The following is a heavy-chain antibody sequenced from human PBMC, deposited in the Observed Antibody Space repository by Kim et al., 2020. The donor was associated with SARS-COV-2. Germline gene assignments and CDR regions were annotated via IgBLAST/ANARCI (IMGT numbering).Heavy chain of an antibody. V-gene: IGHV3-30*04. CDR2: ISYDGSNK. CDR3: ARDNGPDCSSTSCYFSPYWWVPVLGAFDI. CDR1: GFTFSSYA. Sequence: GGSLRLSCAASGFTFSSYAMHWVRQAPGKGLEWVAVISYDGSNKYYADSVKGRFTISRDNSKNTLYLQMNSLRAEDTAVYYCARDNGPDCSSTSCYFSPYWWVPVLGAFDIWGKGTMVTVSS. J-gene: IGHJ3*02. D-gene: IGHD2-2*01.